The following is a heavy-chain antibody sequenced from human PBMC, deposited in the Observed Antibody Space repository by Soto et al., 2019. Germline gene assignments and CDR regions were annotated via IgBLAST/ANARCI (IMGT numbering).Heavy chain of an antibody. Sequence: GGSLRLSCAASGFTFSSYAMSCGRQAPGKVLEWVSAISGSGGSTYYADSVKGRFTISRDNSKNTLYLQMNSLRAEDTAVYYCYGYDFWSGYRPSSWFDPWGQGTLVTVSS. CDR3: YGYDFWSGYRPSSWFDP. D-gene: IGHD3-3*01. J-gene: IGHJ5*02. CDR1: GFTFSSYA. V-gene: IGHV3-23*01. CDR2: ISGSGGST.